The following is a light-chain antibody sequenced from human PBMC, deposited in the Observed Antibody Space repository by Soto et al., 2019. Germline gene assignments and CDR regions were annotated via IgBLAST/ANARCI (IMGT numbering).Light chain of an antibody. CDR3: QHYRVFSAP. J-gene: IGKJ2*01. V-gene: IGKV1-5*01. Sequence: DIQMTQSPSTLSASVGDRVTITCRASQRTNNWLAWYQQKPGKAPILLIYGASTLKSGVPSRFSGSGSGTEFTLTITSLQPDDFATYYCQHYRVFSAPFGQGTKLKIK. CDR1: QRTNNW. CDR2: GAS.